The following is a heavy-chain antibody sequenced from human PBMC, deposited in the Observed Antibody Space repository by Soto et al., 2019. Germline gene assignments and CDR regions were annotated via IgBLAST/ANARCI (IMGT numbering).Heavy chain of an antibody. J-gene: IGHJ4*02. CDR2: IYHSGST. Sequence: SETLSLTCAVSGGSISSGGYSWSWIRQPPGKGLEWIGYIYHSGSTYYNPSLKSRVTISVDRSKNQFSLRLSSVTAADTAVYYCASVPDYWGQGTLVTVS. CDR1: GGSISSGGYS. D-gene: IGHD6-6*01. CDR3: ASVPDY. V-gene: IGHV4-30-2*01.